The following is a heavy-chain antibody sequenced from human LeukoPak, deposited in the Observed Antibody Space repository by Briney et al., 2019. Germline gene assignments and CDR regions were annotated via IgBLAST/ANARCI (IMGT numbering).Heavy chain of an antibody. D-gene: IGHD3-22*01. CDR3: ARVAVNYDSSGYYFIAGAFDI. V-gene: IGHV4-30-2*01. Sequence: TLSLTCAASGGSISSGGYSWSWIRQPPGKGLEWIGYIYHSGSTYYNPSLKSRVTISVDRSKNQFSLKLSSVTAADTAVYYCARVAVNYDSSGYYFIAGAFDIWGQGTMVTVSS. CDR2: IYHSGST. CDR1: GGSISSGGYS. J-gene: IGHJ3*02.